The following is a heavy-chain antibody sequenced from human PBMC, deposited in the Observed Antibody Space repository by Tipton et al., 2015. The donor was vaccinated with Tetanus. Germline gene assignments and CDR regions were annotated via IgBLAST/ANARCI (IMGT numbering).Heavy chain of an antibody. CDR2: ISHTGST. V-gene: IGHV4-59*11. CDR3: AKDQGPDYGDQLEY. Sequence: TLSLTCSVSGGSFSGHFWSWLRQPPGKGLEWIGYISHTGSTTYHPSLEGRVSISVDTSKNQFSLKVNSVTAADTAVYYCAKDQGPDYGDQLEYWGQGILVTVSS. CDR1: GGSFSGHF. J-gene: IGHJ4*02. D-gene: IGHD4-17*01.